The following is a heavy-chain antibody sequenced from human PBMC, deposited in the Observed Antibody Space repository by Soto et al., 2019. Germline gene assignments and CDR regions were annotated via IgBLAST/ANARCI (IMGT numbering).Heavy chain of an antibody. CDR3: ARHTNGYNPLDY. D-gene: IGHD5-12*01. Sequence: PGESLKISCEGSGYDFNTYWIGWVRQTPGKGLEWMGIIHPGYSDIRYSPSFQGQVTISADTSINTAHLQWSSLKASDTAMYYCARHTNGYNPLDYWGQGTLVTVSS. V-gene: IGHV5-51*01. CDR1: GYDFNTYW. CDR2: IHPGYSDI. J-gene: IGHJ4*02.